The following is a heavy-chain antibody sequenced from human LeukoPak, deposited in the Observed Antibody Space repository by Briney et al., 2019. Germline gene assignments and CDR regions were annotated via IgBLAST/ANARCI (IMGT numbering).Heavy chain of an antibody. CDR1: GFTFSSYA. CDR2: ISYDGSNK. CDR3: ARVVVPAAILEYYYYGMDV. Sequence: GGSLRLSCAASGFTFSSYAMHWVRQAPGKGLEWVAVISYDGSNKYYADSVKGRFTISRDNPKNTLYLQMNSLRAEDTAVYYCARVVVPAAILEYYYYGMDVWGQGTTVTVSS. J-gene: IGHJ6*02. D-gene: IGHD2-2*02. V-gene: IGHV3-30*04.